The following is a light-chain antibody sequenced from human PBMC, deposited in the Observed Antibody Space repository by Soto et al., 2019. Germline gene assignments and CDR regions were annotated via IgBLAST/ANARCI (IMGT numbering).Light chain of an antibody. CDR1: SSDVGSYNL. V-gene: IGLV2-23*01. J-gene: IGLJ2*01. CDR2: EGS. CDR3: QSYDRLSGWV. Sequence: QSALTQPASVSGSPGQSITISCTGTSSDVGSYNLVSWYQQHPGKAPKLMIYEGSKRPSGVSNRFSGSKSGNTASLTISGLQAEDEADYYCQSYDRLSGWVFGGGTKVTVL.